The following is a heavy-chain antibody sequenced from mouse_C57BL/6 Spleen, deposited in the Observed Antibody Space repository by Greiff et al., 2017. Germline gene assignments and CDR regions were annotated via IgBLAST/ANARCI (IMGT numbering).Heavy chain of an antibody. CDR3: AREGGYAYDAMDY. CDR1: GYTFTSYW. Sequence: QVHVKQPGTELVKPGASVKLSCKASGYTFTSYWMHWVKQRPGQGLEWIGNINPSNGGTNYNEKFKSKATLTVDKSSSTAYMQLSSLTSEDSAVYYCAREGGYAYDAMDYWGQGTSVTVSS. CDR2: INPSNGGT. V-gene: IGHV1-53*01. J-gene: IGHJ4*01. D-gene: IGHD3-1*01.